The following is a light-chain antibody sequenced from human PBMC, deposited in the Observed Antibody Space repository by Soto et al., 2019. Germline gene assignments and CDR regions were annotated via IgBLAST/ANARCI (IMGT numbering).Light chain of an antibody. Sequence: EIVLTQSPGTLSLSPGERATLSCRASQSVSRNYLAWYKQKPGQAPRLLLSGASNRATGIPDGFTGSGSGTDFTLTISRLEPEDYAVYYCHQYGSSPPTFGQGTKVEIK. J-gene: IGKJ1*01. CDR2: GAS. CDR3: HQYGSSPPT. V-gene: IGKV3-20*01. CDR1: QSVSRNY.